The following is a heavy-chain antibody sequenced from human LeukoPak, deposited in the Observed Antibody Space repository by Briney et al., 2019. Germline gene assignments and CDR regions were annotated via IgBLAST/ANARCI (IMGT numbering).Heavy chain of an antibody. V-gene: IGHV4-30-2*02. Sequence: PSETLSLTCAVSGGSISSGGYSWSWIRQPPGKGLEWIGYIYHSGSTNYNPSLKSRVTISVDTSKNQFSLKLSSVTAADTAVYYCARYPDPWPGDYYYGMDVWGQGTTVTVSS. D-gene: IGHD2-2*02. J-gene: IGHJ6*02. CDR3: ARYPDPWPGDYYYGMDV. CDR2: IYHSGST. CDR1: GGSISSGGYS.